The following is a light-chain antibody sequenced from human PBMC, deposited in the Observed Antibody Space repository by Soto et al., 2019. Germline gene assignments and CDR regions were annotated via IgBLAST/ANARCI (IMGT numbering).Light chain of an antibody. V-gene: IGKV1-27*01. J-gene: IGKJ1*01. CDR1: QGISNY. CDR2: AAS. Sequence: DSQVSQSPSSLSTSNRDRVTITCRASQGISNYLAWYQQKPGKVPKLLIYAASTLQSGVPSRFSGSGSGTDFTLTISSLQPEDFAVYYCQQYGSSGTFGQGTKVDIK. CDR3: QQYGSSGT.